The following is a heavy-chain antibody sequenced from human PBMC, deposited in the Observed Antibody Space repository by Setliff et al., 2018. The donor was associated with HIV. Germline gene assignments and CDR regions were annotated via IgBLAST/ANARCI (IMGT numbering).Heavy chain of an antibody. Sequence: LSLTCIVSGDSISSSNYYWGWIRQPPGKGLEWIGTMYYSGSTYYNPSLMSRVTIFVDTSKNQLSLKLTSGTAADTAVYYCARWGGDRDADRDADYYSDRLTGMDAFDVWGQGTLVTVSS. CDR1: GDSISSSNYY. CDR3: ARWGGDRDADRDADYYSDRLTGMDAFDV. J-gene: IGHJ3*01. V-gene: IGHV4-39*01. D-gene: IGHD3-22*01. CDR2: MYYSGST.